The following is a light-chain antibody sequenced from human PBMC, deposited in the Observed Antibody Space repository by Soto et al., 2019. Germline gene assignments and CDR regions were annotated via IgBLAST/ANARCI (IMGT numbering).Light chain of an antibody. Sequence: EIVLTQSPATLSVSPGERATLSCRASQSVSSYLAWYQHKPGQAPRLLIYDTYNRATGIPARFSGRGSGTDFTLTIRSLEPEVFAVYYCKQHSNWPHTFGQGTRVDIK. J-gene: IGKJ5*01. CDR1: QSVSSY. V-gene: IGKV3-11*01. CDR2: DTY. CDR3: KQHSNWPHT.